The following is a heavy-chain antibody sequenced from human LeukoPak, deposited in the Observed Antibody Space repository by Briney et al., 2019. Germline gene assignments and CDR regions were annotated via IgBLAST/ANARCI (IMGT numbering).Heavy chain of an antibody. CDR1: GFTFSSYG. CDR3: TKDGNYYGSGRYDGMDV. D-gene: IGHD3-10*01. Sequence: PGGSLRLSCAASGFTFSSYGMHWVRQAPGKGLEWVAVTSHDGRDNYCADSVTGRFDVSRDNSKNTLYLQMDSLSAEDTAMYYCTKDGNYYGSGRYDGMDVWGQGTTVIVSS. J-gene: IGHJ6*02. V-gene: IGHV3-30*18. CDR2: TSHDGRDN.